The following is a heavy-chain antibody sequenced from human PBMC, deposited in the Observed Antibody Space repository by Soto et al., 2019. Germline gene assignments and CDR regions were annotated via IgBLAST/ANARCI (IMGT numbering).Heavy chain of an antibody. J-gene: IGHJ5*02. V-gene: IGHV1-8*01. CDR2: MNPNSGNT. CDR1: GYTFTSYD. CDR3: ARGSITIFGVAPNWFDP. D-gene: IGHD3-3*01. Sequence: GASVKVSCKASGYTFTSYDINWVRQATGQGLEWMGWMNPNSGNTGYAQKFQGRVTMTRNTSISTAYMELSSLRSEDTAVYYCARGSITIFGVAPNWFDPWGQGTLVTVSS.